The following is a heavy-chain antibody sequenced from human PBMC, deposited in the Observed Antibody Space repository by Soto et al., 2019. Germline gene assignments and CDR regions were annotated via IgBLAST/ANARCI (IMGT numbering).Heavy chain of an antibody. Sequence: PGGSLRLSCAASGFTFSSYAMHWVRQAPGKGLEWVAVISYDGSNKYYADSVKGRFTISRDNSKNTLYLQMNSLRAEDTAVYYCARVKWFGEFDYWGQGTLVTVSS. V-gene: IGHV3-30-3*01. CDR3: ARVKWFGEFDY. CDR2: ISYDGSNK. CDR1: GFTFSSYA. D-gene: IGHD3-10*01. J-gene: IGHJ4*02.